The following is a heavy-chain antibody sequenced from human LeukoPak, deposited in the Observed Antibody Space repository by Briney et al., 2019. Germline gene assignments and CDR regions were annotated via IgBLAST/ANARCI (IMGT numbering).Heavy chain of an antibody. D-gene: IGHD2-8*01. CDR2: IYYSGST. CDR1: GGSISSYY. CDR3: ARHPGEMAEGTFDY. J-gene: IGHJ4*02. V-gene: IGHV4-59*08. Sequence: PSETLSLTCTVSGGSISSYYWSWIRQPPGKGLEWIGYIYYSGSTNYNPSLKSRVTISVDTSKNQFSLKLSSVTAADTAVYFCARHPGEMAEGTFDYWGQGTLVTVSS.